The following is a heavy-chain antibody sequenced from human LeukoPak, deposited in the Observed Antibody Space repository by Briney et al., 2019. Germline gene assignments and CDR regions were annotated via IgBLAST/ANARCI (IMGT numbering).Heavy chain of an antibody. D-gene: IGHD3-10*01. Sequence: PGGSLRLSCAASGFTFSSYSMNWVRQAPGKGLEWVSYISSNGSTIYYADSVKGRFTISRDNAKNSLYLQMNSLRAEDTAVYYCASLPYYYGAGSYHDYWGQGTLVTVSS. CDR2: ISSNGSTI. CDR1: GFTFSSYS. CDR3: ASLPYYYGAGSYHDY. V-gene: IGHV3-48*04. J-gene: IGHJ4*02.